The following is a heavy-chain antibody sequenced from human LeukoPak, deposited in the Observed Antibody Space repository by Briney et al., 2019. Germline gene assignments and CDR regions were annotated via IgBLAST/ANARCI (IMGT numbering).Heavy chain of an antibody. Sequence: PGGSLSLSFEASGFTFSDNNMDWVRQAQGKGLQWFGHGRRRTYSYTTEYAPSVKGRFTISRDDSRNSLFLQMNSLTVEDTAVYFCARVWSDHYFFDYWGQGVLVIVSS. D-gene: IGHD3-3*01. V-gene: IGHV3-72*01. CDR2: GRRRTYSYTT. CDR1: GFTFSDNN. J-gene: IGHJ4*02. CDR3: ARVWSDHYFFDY.